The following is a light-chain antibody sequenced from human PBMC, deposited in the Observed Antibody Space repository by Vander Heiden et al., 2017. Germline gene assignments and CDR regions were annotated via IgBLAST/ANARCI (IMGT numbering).Light chain of an antibody. V-gene: IGKV1-27*01. CDR2: AAS. CDR1: QGISHY. CDR3: QRYSGAPFT. Sequence: DIQMTQSPSSLSASVGDRVTIARRASQGISHYLAWYQQKPGRVPKLLIYAASTLQSGVPSRFSGSGSGTDFTLTISSLQPEDVATYYCQRYSGAPFTFDPGTKVDIK. J-gene: IGKJ3*01.